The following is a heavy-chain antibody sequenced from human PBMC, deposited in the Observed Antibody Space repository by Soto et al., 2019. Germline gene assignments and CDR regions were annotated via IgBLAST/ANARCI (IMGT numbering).Heavy chain of an antibody. J-gene: IGHJ2*01. D-gene: IGHD2-15*01. Sequence: EVQLVESGGGLVQPGGSLRLSCAASGFTFSSYWMHWVRQAPGKGLVWVSRINSDGSSTSYADSVKGRFTISRDNAKNTLYRKMNSLRAEDTAVYYCARDGDSPNWYFDLWGRGTLVTVSS. CDR2: INSDGSST. CDR3: ARDGDSPNWYFDL. V-gene: IGHV3-74*01. CDR1: GFTFSSYW.